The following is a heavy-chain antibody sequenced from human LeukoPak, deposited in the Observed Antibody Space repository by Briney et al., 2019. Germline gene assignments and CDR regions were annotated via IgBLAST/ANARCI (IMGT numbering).Heavy chain of an antibody. Sequence: GGSLRLSCAASGFFFNTYVMTWVRQAPGKGLEWVAFIRYDGSNKYYADSVKGRFTISRDNSKNTLYLQMNSLRAEDTAVYYCAKDNRTYYDFWSGQSTNWGQGTLVTVSS. J-gene: IGHJ4*02. CDR1: GFFFNTYV. CDR2: IRYDGSNK. CDR3: AKDNRTYYDFWSGQSTN. V-gene: IGHV3-30*02. D-gene: IGHD3-3*01.